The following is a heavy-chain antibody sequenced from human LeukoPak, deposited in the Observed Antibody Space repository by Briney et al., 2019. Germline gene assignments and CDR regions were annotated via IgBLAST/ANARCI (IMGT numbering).Heavy chain of an antibody. Sequence: SGGSLRLSCAASGFTFRTSGMSWVRQAPGKGLEWVSAISGSGGSTYYADSVKGRFTISRDNSKNTLYLQMNSLRAEDTAVYYCAKPRYSYGTNCFDYWGQGTLVTVSS. CDR3: AKPRYSYGTNCFDY. D-gene: IGHD5-18*01. V-gene: IGHV3-23*01. J-gene: IGHJ4*02. CDR1: GFTFRTSG. CDR2: ISGSGGST.